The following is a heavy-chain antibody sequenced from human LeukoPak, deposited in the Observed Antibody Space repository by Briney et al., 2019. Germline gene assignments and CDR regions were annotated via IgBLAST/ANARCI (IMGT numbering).Heavy chain of an antibody. D-gene: IGHD3-10*01. V-gene: IGHV4-39*01. CDR3: ARPGFGSSVRYGMDV. CDR2: IYYSGST. Sequence: SETLSLTCTVPGGSISSSSYYWGWIRQPPGKGLEWIGSIYYSGSTYYNPSLKSRVTISVDTSKNQFSLKLSSVTAADTAVYYCARPGFGSSVRYGMDVWGQGTTVTVSS. J-gene: IGHJ6*02. CDR1: GGSISSSSYY.